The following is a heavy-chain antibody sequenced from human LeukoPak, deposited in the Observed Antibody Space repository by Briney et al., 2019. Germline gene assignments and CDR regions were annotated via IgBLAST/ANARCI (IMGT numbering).Heavy chain of an antibody. Sequence: SQTLSLTCAISGDSVSSNTAAWNWIRQTPSRGLEWLGRTYYRSKRYNESTGSLKSLITINPDTSKNQFSLQLNSVTPEDTAVYYCARTKNPFRPAAGTSYYYYYMDVWGKGTTVTISS. D-gene: IGHD6-13*01. J-gene: IGHJ6*03. CDR2: TYYRSKRYN. V-gene: IGHV6-1*01. CDR1: GDSVSSNTAA. CDR3: ARTKNPFRPAAGTSYYYYYMDV.